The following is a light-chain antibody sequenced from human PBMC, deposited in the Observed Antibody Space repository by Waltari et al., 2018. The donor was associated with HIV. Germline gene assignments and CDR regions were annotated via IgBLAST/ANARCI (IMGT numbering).Light chain of an antibody. V-gene: IGKV3-15*01. CDR2: GAS. CDR3: QQYNIWSPWT. J-gene: IGKJ1*01. Sequence: EILMTQSPATLSVSPGQRATLPCRASQSVITNLALYQQKPGQPPRLLVYGASMRATGIPARFSGSGSGTDFTLTINGLQSEDSAFYYCQQYNIWSPWTFGQGTKVDLK. CDR1: QSVITN.